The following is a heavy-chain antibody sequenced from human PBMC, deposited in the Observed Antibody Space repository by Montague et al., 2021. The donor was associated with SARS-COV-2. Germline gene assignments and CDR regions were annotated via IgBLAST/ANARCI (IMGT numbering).Heavy chain of an antibody. V-gene: IGHV4-39*01. D-gene: IGHD3-10*01. CDR1: GGSISSSSYY. J-gene: IGHJ4*02. CDR3: ARRESMVRGVIITFSPPFDY. Sequence: SETLSLTCTVSGGSISSSSYYWGWIRQPPGKGLEWIGSIYYSGSTYYNPSLKSRVTISVDTSKNQFSRTLSSVTAADTAVYYCARRESMVRGVIITFSPPFDYWGQGTLVTVSS. CDR2: IYYSGST.